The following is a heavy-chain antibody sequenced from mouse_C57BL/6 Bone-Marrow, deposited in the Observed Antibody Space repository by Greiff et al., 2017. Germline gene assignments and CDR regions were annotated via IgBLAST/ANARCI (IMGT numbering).Heavy chain of an antibody. CDR2: IDPSDSYT. Sequence: QVQLQQPGAELVMPGASVKLSCKASGYTFTSYWMHWVKQRPGQGLEWIGEIDPSDSYTNYNQKFKGKSTLTVDKSSSTAYMQLSSLTSEDSAVYYCANTYYDGGGFDYWGQGTTLTVSS. CDR3: ANTYYDGGGFDY. CDR1: GYTFTSYW. V-gene: IGHV1-69*01. J-gene: IGHJ2*01. D-gene: IGHD1-1*01.